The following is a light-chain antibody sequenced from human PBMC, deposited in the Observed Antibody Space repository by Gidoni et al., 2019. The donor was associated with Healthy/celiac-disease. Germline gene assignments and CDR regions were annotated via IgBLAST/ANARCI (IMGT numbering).Light chain of an antibody. V-gene: IGKV2-28*01. J-gene: IGKJ1*01. Sequence: DIVMTQYPLSLPVTPGEPASIPCRSSQSLLHSNGYNYLHWYLQKPGQSPQLPTYLGSTRASRVPDRFSGGGSGADFTLKISRVEAEDVGVYYYMQARQTPWTFXQXTKVEIK. CDR2: LGS. CDR3: MQARQTPWT. CDR1: QSLLHSNGYNY.